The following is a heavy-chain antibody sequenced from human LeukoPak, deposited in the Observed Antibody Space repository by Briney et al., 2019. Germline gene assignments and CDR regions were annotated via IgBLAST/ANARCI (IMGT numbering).Heavy chain of an antibody. Sequence: SETLSLTCTVSGGSISSTSYSWGWIRQPPGKGLEWIGSIYYSGSTYYNPSLKSRVTISVDTSKNQFSLKLSSVTAADTAVYYCARVGYGDEDYWGQGTLVTVSS. CDR3: ARVGYGDEDY. D-gene: IGHD4-17*01. CDR2: IYYSGST. CDR1: GGSISSTSYS. V-gene: IGHV4-39*07. J-gene: IGHJ4*02.